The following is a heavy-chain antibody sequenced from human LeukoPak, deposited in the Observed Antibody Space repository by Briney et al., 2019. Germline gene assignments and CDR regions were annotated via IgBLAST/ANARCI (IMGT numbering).Heavy chain of an antibody. CDR2: ISSNGGST. CDR1: GFTFSSYA. D-gene: IGHD3-10*01. V-gene: IGHV3-64*01. J-gene: IGHJ6*03. Sequence: GGSLRLSCAASGFTFSSYAMHWVRQAPGKGLEYVSAISSNGGSTYYANSVKGRFTISRDNSKNTLYLQMNSLRAEDTAVYYCAKAPTTMVRGVIINYYYYMDVWGKGTTVTISS. CDR3: AKAPTTMVRGVIINYYYYMDV.